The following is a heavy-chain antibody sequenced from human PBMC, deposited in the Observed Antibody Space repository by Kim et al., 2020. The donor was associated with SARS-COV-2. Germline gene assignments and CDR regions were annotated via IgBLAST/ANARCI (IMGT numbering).Heavy chain of an antibody. CDR1: GFTFSSYA. D-gene: IGHD5-12*01. Sequence: GGSLRLSCAASGFTFSSYAMSWVRQAPGKGLEWVSAISGSGGSTYYADSVKGRFTISRDNSKNTLYLQMNSLRAEDTAVYYCAKDTRKFDGYNFDYCGQGTLVTVSP. CDR3: AKDTRKFDGYNFDY. CDR2: ISGSGGST. J-gene: IGHJ4*02. V-gene: IGHV3-23*01.